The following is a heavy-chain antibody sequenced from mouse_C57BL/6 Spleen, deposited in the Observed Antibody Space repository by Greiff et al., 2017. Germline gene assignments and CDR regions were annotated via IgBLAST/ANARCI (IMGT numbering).Heavy chain of an antibody. D-gene: IGHD1-1*01. CDR3: TGATVVERDY. Sequence: EVQLQESGGGLVQPGGSMKLSCVASGFTFSNYWMNWVRQSPEKGLEWVAQIRLKSDNYATHYAESVKGRFTISRDDSKSSVYLQMNNLRAEDTGIYYCTGATVVERDYWGQGTTLTVSS. V-gene: IGHV6-3*01. CDR2: IRLKSDNYAT. J-gene: IGHJ2*01. CDR1: GFTFSNYW.